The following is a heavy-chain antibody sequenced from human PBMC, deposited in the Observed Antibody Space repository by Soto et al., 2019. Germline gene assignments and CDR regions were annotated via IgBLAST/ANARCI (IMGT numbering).Heavy chain of an antibody. CDR2: IYHTGST. V-gene: IGHV4-34*01. CDR1: GGSFSDYY. J-gene: IGHJ2*01. Sequence: QVQLQQWGAGLWKPSETLSLTCAVYGGSFSDYYWTWIRQPPGKGPEWIGEIYHTGSTNYNPSLKSRGTITVDTSKTQFSLKLSSVTAADTAVYYCARGLLPWFFDLWGPGTLVTVSS. CDR3: ARGLLPWFFDL.